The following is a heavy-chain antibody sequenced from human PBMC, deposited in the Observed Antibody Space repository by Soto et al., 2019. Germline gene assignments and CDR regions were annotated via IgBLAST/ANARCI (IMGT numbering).Heavy chain of an antibody. D-gene: IGHD3-16*01. V-gene: IGHV2-5*02. J-gene: IGHJ4*02. CDR3: AHRRNYDGSWNEGVFDY. CDR2: IYWDDDK. Sequence: QITLKESGPTLVKPTQTLTLTCTFSGFSLTSRPVGVGWVRQPPGKALEWLAFIYWDDDKRYSPFLRSTLTVTKDTSKNQVLLTLTNMDPVDTATYYCAHRRNYDGSWNEGVFDYWGQGILVTVSS. CDR1: GFSLTSRPVG.